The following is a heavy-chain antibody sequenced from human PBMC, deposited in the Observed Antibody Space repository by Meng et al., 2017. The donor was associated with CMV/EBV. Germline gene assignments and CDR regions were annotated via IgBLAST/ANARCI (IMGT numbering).Heavy chain of an antibody. CDR1: GFTFSSYA. D-gene: IGHD6-19*01. CDR2: ISYDGSNK. V-gene: IGHV3-30*04. CDR3: ARDPRLWVAGANPLYYFDY. J-gene: IGHJ4*02. Sequence: GGSLRLSCAASGFTFSSYAMHGVRQAPGKGLEWAAVISYDGSNKYYADSVKGRFTSSRDNSKNTLYLQMNSLRAEDTAVYYCARDPRLWVAGANPLYYFDYWGQGTLVTVSS.